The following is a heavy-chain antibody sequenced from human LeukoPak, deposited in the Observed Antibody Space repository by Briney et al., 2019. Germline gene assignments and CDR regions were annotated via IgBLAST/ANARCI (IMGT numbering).Heavy chain of an antibody. CDR1: GFTFSNAW. D-gene: IGHD4-17*01. V-gene: IGHV3-15*01. J-gene: IGHJ4*02. Sequence: GGSLRLSCAASGFTFSNAWMSWVRQAPGKGLEWVGRIKSKTDGGTTDYAAPVKGRFTISRDDSKNTLYLQMNSLKTEDTAVCYCTTDSGYGDYGDYWGQGTLVTVSS. CDR3: TTDSGYGDYGDY. CDR2: IKSKTDGGTT.